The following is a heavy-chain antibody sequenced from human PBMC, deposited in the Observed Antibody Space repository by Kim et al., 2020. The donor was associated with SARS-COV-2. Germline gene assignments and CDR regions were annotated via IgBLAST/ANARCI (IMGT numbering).Heavy chain of an antibody. CDR2: TYYRSKWYT. Sequence: SQTLSLTCDISGYSVSSNSAAWNWIRQSPSRGLEWLGRTYYRSKWYTDYALSVKSRITIIPDTSKNQFSLQLNSVTPEDTAVYYCARDLISGWYYFDYWGQGTLVTVSS. J-gene: IGHJ4*02. V-gene: IGHV6-1*01. D-gene: IGHD6-19*01. CDR1: GYSVSSNSAA. CDR3: ARDLISGWYYFDY.